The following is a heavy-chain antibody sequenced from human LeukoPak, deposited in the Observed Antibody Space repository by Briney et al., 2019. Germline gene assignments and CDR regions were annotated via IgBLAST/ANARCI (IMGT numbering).Heavy chain of an antibody. CDR3: ARGVVGATTDY. CDR2: INHSGST. J-gene: IGHJ4*02. Sequence: PSVTLSLTCAVYGGSFSGYYWSWIRQPPGKGLEWIGEINHSGSTNYNPSLKSRVTISVDTSKNQFSLKLSSVTAADTAVYYCARGVVGATTDYWGQGTLVTVSS. D-gene: IGHD1-26*01. CDR1: GGSFSGYY. V-gene: IGHV4-34*01.